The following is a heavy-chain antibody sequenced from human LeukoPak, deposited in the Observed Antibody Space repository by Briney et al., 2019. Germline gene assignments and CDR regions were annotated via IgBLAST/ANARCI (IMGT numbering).Heavy chain of an antibody. J-gene: IGHJ4*02. CDR2: INPSGGST. CDR3: ARPGGIAAAGTDGRGSYFDY. D-gene: IGHD6-13*01. CDR1: GYTFTSYY. Sequence: ASVKVSCKASGYTFTSYYMHWVRQAPGQGLEWMGIINPSGGSTSYAQKFQGRVTMTRDTSTRTVYMELSSLRSEATAVYYCARPGGIAAAGTDGRGSYFDYWGQGTLVTVSS. V-gene: IGHV1-46*01.